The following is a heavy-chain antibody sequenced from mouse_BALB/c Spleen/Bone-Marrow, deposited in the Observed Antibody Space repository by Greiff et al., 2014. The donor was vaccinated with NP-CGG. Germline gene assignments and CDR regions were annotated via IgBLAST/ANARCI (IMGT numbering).Heavy chain of an antibody. J-gene: IGHJ4*01. CDR3: ARFPNYSYAMDY. Sequence: VQLKESGPELVKPGASVKMSCKASGYTFTDYCMDWVKQSHGESFEWIGRVNPYNGGTSYNQKFKGKATLTVDKSSSTAYMELNSLTSEDSAVYYCARFPNYSYAMDYWGQGTSVTVSS. D-gene: IGHD2-1*01. CDR1: GYTFTDYC. CDR2: VNPYNGGT. V-gene: IGHV1-19*01.